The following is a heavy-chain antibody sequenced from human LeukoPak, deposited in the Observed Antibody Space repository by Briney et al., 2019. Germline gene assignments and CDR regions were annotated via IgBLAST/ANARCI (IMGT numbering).Heavy chain of an antibody. J-gene: IGHJ4*02. CDR2: INPNSGGT. Sequence: ASVKVSCKASGYTFTGYYMHWVRQAPGQGLEWMGWINPNSGGTNYAQKFQGRVTMTRDTSISTAYMELSRLRSDDTAVYYCARVPRYSGSYYGGYSYYFDYWGQGTLVTVSS. D-gene: IGHD1-26*01. CDR3: ARVPRYSGSYYGGYSYYFDY. V-gene: IGHV1-2*02. CDR1: GYTFTGYY.